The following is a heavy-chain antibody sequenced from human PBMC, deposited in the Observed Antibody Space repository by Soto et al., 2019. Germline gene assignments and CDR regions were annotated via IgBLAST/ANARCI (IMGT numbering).Heavy chain of an antibody. CDR3: ARVWGGAFDI. J-gene: IGHJ3*02. CDR2: IYYSGST. D-gene: IGHD3-10*01. CDR1: GGSISSGDYY. V-gene: IGHV4-30-4*02. Sequence: SETLSLTCTVSGGSISSGDYYWSWIRQPPGKGLEWIGYIYYSGSTYYNPSLKSRVTISVDTSKNQFSLKLSSVTAADTAVYYWARVWGGAFDIGGQGTMVTVSS.